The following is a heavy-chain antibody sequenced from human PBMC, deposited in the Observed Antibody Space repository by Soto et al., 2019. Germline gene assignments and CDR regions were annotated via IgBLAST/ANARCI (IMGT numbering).Heavy chain of an antibody. J-gene: IGHJ2*01. D-gene: IGHD3-22*01. CDR1: GFTFNNYG. CDR3: ARDRYSYDSRAYQGVDWYFDL. Sequence: GGSLRLSCAASGFTFNNYGMHWVRQAPGKGLEWVAVIWYDGSHESYADSVKGRFTISRGNSKNTLYLQMNSLRAEDTAVYYCARDRYSYDSRAYQGVDWYFDLWGRGTLVTVSS. V-gene: IGHV3-33*01. CDR2: IWYDGSHE.